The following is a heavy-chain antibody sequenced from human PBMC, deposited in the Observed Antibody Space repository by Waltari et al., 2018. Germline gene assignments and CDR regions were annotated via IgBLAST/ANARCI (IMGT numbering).Heavy chain of an antibody. D-gene: IGHD1-1*01. V-gene: IGHV3-30*02. CDR2: ISYEGSDK. CDR1: GFTFSDGG. Sequence: QVQLVESGGGVVQSGGSLRLSCAASGFTFSDGGMQWVPQAPGKGLEWVAFISYEGSDKVFGVSVKGRFTISRDNAKNTVSLLMNSLKSEDTAVYYCATTIISPGAFDVWGQGTMVSVSS. CDR3: ATTIISPGAFDV. J-gene: IGHJ3*01.